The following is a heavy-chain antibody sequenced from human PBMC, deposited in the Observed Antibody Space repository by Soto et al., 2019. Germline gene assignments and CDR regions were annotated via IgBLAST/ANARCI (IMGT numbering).Heavy chain of an antibody. D-gene: IGHD2-2*01. J-gene: IGHJ5*02. CDR2: IYCSGST. CDR1: GGSISSGGYY. V-gene: IGHV4-31*03. CDR3: ARELAVPAANNWFDP. Sequence: SETLSLTCTVSGGSISSGGYYWSWIRQHPGKGLEWIGYIYCSGSTYYNPSLKSRVTISVDTSKNQFSLKLSSVTAADTAVYYCARELAVPAANNWFDPWGQGTLVTVSS.